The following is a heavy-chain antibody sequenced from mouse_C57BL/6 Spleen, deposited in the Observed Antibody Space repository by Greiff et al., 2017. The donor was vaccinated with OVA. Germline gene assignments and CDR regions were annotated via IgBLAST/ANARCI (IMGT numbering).Heavy chain of an antibody. Sequence: EVKLQESGGDLVKPGGSLKLSCAASGFTFSSYGMSWVRQTPDKRLEWVATISSGGSYTYYPDSVKGRFTISRDNAKNTLYLQMSSLKSEDTAMYYCARPSNGAFDVWGTGTTVTVSS. J-gene: IGHJ1*03. CDR1: GFTFSSYG. CDR3: ARPSNGAFDV. V-gene: IGHV5-6*01. CDR2: ISSGGSYT. D-gene: IGHD2-5*01.